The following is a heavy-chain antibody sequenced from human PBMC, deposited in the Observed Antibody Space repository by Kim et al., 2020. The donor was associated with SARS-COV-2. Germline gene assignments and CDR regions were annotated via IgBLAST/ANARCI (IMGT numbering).Heavy chain of an antibody. CDR3: ARDYKMVYQYYDLWSEYALNWLDP. Sequence: ASVKVSCKASGYTFTGYYMHWVRQAPGQGLDWMGWINPNSGGTNYAQKFQGRVTMTRDTSIRTAYMELSRLRSDDTAVYYCARDYKMVYQYYDLWSEYALNWLDPWGQGTVVTVSS. V-gene: IGHV1-2*02. J-gene: IGHJ5*02. CDR1: GYTFTGYY. D-gene: IGHD3-3*01. CDR2: INPNSGGT.